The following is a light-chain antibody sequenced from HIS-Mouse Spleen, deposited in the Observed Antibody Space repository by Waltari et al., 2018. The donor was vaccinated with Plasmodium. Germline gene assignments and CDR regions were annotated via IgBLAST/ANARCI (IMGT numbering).Light chain of an antibody. V-gene: IGKV3-15*01. Sequence: EIVMTQSPATLSVSPGERATLSCRASQRVSSNLAWYQQKPGQAPRLLIYGASTRATGIPARFSGSGSGTEFILTISSLQSEDFAVYYCQQYNNWSFTFGPGTKVDIK. J-gene: IGKJ3*01. CDR2: GAS. CDR3: QQYNNWSFT. CDR1: QRVSSN.